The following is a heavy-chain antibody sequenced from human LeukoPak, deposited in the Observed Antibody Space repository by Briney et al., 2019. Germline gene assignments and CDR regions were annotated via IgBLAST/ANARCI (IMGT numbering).Heavy chain of an antibody. CDR2: ICNSGT. CDR1: GDPISSYY. V-gene: IGHV4-59*01. Sequence: SGTLSLTCTVSGDPISSYYWSWIRQPPGKGLEWIGYICNSGTKYNLSLKSRVTISVDTSKNQFSLKLTSVTAADTAVYYCARVSSSGQWLVPFDYWGQATLVTVRS. D-gene: IGHD6-19*01. CDR3: ARVSSSGQWLVPFDY. J-gene: IGHJ4*02.